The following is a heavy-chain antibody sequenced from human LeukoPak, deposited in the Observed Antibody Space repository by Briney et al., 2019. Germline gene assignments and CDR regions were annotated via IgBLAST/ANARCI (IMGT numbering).Heavy chain of an antibody. D-gene: IGHD1-26*01. CDR3: ATPAGSYPGGFDN. V-gene: IGHV3-23*01. CDR1: GFTFSTYA. CDR2: ISGSDHTT. Sequence: GGSLRLSCAASGFTFSTYAMSWVRQAPGRGLEWLSCISGSDHTTYSAPSVTGRFTISRDNSRNTLYLQMNSLRVEYRAIYYSATPAGSYPGGFDNWGQGTLVTVSS. J-gene: IGHJ4*02.